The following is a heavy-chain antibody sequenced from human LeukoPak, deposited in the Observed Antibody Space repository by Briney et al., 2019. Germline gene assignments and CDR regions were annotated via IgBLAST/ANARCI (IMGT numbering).Heavy chain of an antibody. CDR1: GFTFSSYA. CDR2: ISYDGSNK. V-gene: IGHV3-30-3*01. Sequence: GGSLRLSCAASGFTFSSYAMSWVRQAPGKGLEWVAVISYDGSNKYYADSVKGRFTISRDNSKNTLYLQMNSLRAEGTAVYYCARGGLPAGDYWGQGALVTVSS. CDR3: ARGGLPAGDY. J-gene: IGHJ4*02. D-gene: IGHD2-2*01.